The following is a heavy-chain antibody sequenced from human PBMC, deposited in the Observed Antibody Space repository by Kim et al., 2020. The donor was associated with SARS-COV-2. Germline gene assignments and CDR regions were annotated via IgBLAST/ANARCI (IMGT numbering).Heavy chain of an antibody. Sequence: GGSLRLSCTASGFTFGDYAVSWVRQAPGKGLEWVGFIRIKTNGGTAAYAATVKGRFTSSRDDSKSIAYLQMNSLKTEDTAVYYCARTSGPNFYYYYYMDLWGQGTTVTVSS. CDR3: ARTSGPNFYYYYYMDL. J-gene: IGHJ6*03. CDR1: GFTFGDYA. V-gene: IGHV3-49*04. CDR2: IRIKTNGGTA. D-gene: IGHD2-15*01.